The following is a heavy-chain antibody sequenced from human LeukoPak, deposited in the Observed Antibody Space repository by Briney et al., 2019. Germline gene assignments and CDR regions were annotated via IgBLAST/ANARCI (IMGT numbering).Heavy chain of an antibody. D-gene: IGHD6-13*01. CDR1: GGSISSYY. CDR2: IYYSGST. J-gene: IGHJ4*02. Sequence: SETLSLTCTVSGGSISSYYWSWIRQPPGKGLEWIGYIYYSGSTNYNPSLKSRVTISVDTSKNQFSLKLSSVTAADTAVYYCARAHPSWYYFDYWGQGTLVTVSS. V-gene: IGHV4-59*01. CDR3: ARAHPSWYYFDY.